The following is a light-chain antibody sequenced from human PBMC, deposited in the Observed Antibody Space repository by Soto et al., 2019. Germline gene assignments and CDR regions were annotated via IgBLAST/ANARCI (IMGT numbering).Light chain of an antibody. V-gene: IGKV3-20*01. J-gene: IGKJ1*01. CDR1: QSISGSY. Sequence: EIVLTQSPGTLSLSPGERATLSCRASQSISGSYLAWYQQKPGQAPRLLIYSVSNRATGIPDRFSGSGSGTDFTLSISRLEPEDFAVYFCQHYGPSPRTFVQWTKLEI. CDR2: SVS. CDR3: QHYGPSPRT.